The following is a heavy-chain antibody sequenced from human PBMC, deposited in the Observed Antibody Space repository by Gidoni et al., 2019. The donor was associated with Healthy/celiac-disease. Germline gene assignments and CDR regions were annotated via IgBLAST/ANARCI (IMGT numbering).Heavy chain of an antibody. V-gene: IGHV4-30-2*01. D-gene: IGHD4-4*01. CDR2: IYHSGST. J-gene: IGHJ5*02. CDR3: ARGTVTLADKWFDP. CDR1: GGSISSGGYS. Sequence: QLQLQESGSGLVKPSQTLSLTCAVSGGSISSGGYSWSWIRQPPGKGLEWIGYIYHSGSTYYNPSLKSRVTISVDRSKNQFSLNLSSVTAADTAVYYCARGTVTLADKWFDPWGQGTLVTVSS.